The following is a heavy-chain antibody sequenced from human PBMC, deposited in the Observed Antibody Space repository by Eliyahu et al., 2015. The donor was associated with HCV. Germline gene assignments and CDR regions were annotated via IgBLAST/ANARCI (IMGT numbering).Heavy chain of an antibody. J-gene: IGHJ4*02. CDR3: SRAPYSGSDY. Sequence: SRVTISVDTSKNQFSLKLNSVTAADTAVYYCSRAPYSGSDYWGQGTLVTVSS. V-gene: IGHV4-34*01. D-gene: IGHD1-26*01.